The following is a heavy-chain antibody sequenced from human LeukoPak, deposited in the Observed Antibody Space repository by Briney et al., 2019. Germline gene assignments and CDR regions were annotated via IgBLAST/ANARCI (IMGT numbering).Heavy chain of an antibody. V-gene: IGHV1-18*01. CDR1: GYTFTNFG. CDR2: ISGYNGNT. Sequence: GSSVKVSCKASGYTFTNFGISWVRQAPGQGLEWMGWISGYNGNTNYAQKLQGRVTMTTDTSTSTAYMELRSLRSDDTAVYYCARASNYDFWSGYQEYFQHWGQGTLVTVSS. J-gene: IGHJ1*01. CDR3: ARASNYDFWSGYQEYFQH. D-gene: IGHD3-3*01.